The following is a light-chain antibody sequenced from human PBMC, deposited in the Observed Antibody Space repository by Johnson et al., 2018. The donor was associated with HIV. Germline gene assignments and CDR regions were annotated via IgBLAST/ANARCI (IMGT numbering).Light chain of an antibody. CDR2: DNN. CDR3: GTWDNSLSIGYV. V-gene: IGLV1-51*01. Sequence: SVLTQPPSVSAAPGQKVTISCSGSSSNIGNNYVSWYQQLPGTAPKLLIYDNNRRPSGIPDRFSGSKSGTSATLGVTGLQTGDEADYYFGTWDNSLSIGYVFGTGTKVTVL. CDR1: SSNIGNNY. J-gene: IGLJ1*01.